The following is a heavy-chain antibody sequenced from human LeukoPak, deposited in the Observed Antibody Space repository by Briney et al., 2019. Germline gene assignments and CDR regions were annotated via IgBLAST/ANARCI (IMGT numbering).Heavy chain of an antibody. CDR1: GYSFTTYG. Sequence: ASVKVSCKASGYSFTTYGITWVRQAPGQGLEWMGWVSPYNGNTNYAQHLQGRVTMTTDTSTTTAYMELRSLRSDDTAIYYCAREWGHYYDAWGQGTMVTVSS. D-gene: IGHD3-22*01. V-gene: IGHV1-18*01. J-gene: IGHJ3*01. CDR2: VSPYNGNT. CDR3: AREWGHYYDA.